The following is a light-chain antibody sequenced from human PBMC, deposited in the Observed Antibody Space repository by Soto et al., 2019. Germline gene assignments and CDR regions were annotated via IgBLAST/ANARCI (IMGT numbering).Light chain of an antibody. J-gene: IGKJ2*01. CDR2: DAS. V-gene: IGKV3-11*01. CDR1: QSIGTY. Sequence: EIVLTQSPATLSLSPGETATLFCRASQSIGTYLAWYQQKSGQAPRLLIYDASNRATGIPARFSGGGSGTDFILTVSSLEPEDFAVYYCQQRSNWPPTFGQGTKLEI. CDR3: QQRSNWPPT.